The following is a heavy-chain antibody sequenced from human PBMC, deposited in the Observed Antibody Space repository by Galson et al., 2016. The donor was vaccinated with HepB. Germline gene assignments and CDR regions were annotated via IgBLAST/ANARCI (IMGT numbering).Heavy chain of an antibody. CDR2: INPSSGFT. CDR3: AGVVGVISFDGGYYYYYGMGV. V-gene: IGHV1-46*01. D-gene: IGHD3-10*01. CDR1: GYTFTSYY. Sequence: SVKVSCKASGYTFTSYYMHWVRQAPGQGPEWMGIINPSSGFTSYSQRFQGRVTLTRDTSTSTVYMELSRLRSDDTAVYYCAGVVGVISFDGGYYYYYGMGVWGQGTTVTVSS. J-gene: IGHJ6*02.